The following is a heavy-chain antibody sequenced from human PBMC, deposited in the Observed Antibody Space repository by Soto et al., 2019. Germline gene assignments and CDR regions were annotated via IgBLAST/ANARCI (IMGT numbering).Heavy chain of an antibody. J-gene: IGHJ3*01. D-gene: IGHD6-13*01. CDR1: GFTFTSYS. V-gene: IGHV3-23*01. CDR3: ARPRIAAVVSAFDV. Sequence: GGSLRLSCAASGFTFTSYSMNWVRQAPGEGLEWVSTVSSTGGNTYYGDSVKGRFTISRDNSKNTLYLQMNSLRADDTALYYCARPRIAAVVSAFDVWGQGTMVTVSS. CDR2: VSSTGGNT.